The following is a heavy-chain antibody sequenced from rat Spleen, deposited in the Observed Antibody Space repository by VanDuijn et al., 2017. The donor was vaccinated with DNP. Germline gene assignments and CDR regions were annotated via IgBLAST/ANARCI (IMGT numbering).Heavy chain of an antibody. Sequence: EVQVLESGGGLVQPGNSLKLSCATSGFTFNNYWMTWIRQVPGEGLEWVASISSSGGSTYYPDSVKGRFTISRDNAKNTQYLQMDSLRSEDTATYYCTTGVYGGYADWFAYWGQGTLVTVSS. CDR1: GFTFNNYW. V-gene: IGHV5-31*01. CDR3: TTGVYGGYADWFAY. CDR2: ISSSGGST. D-gene: IGHD1-11*01. J-gene: IGHJ3*01.